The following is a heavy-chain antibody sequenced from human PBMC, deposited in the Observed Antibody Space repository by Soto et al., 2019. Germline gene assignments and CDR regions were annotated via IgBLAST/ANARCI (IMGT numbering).Heavy chain of an antibody. Sequence: GASVKVSCKASGYTFTDYYMHWVRQAPGQGLEWMGWINPNSGGTNYAQKFQGRVTMTRDTSISTAYMELSRLRSDDTAVYYCARDPSIAARPSEYYFDYWGQGTLVTDSS. D-gene: IGHD6-6*01. CDR3: ARDPSIAARPSEYYFDY. V-gene: IGHV1-2*02. CDR1: GYTFTDYY. CDR2: INPNSGGT. J-gene: IGHJ4*02.